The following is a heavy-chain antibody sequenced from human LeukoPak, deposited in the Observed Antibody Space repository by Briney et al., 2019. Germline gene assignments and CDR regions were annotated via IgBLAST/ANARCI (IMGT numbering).Heavy chain of an antibody. Sequence: GGSLRPSCAASGFTFDDYAMHWVRQAPGKGLEWVSGISWNSGSIGYADSVKGRFTISRDNAKNSLYLQMNSLRTEDTALYYCAKATELASIYYYGMDVWGQGTTVTVSS. D-gene: IGHD6-13*01. CDR1: GFTFDDYA. CDR2: ISWNSGSI. CDR3: AKATELASIYYYGMDV. J-gene: IGHJ6*02. V-gene: IGHV3-9*01.